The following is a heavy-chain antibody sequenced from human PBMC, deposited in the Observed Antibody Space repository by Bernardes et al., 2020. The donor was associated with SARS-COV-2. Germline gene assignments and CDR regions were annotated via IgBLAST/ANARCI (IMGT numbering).Heavy chain of an antibody. CDR2: ISFDGSIR. J-gene: IGHJ3*01. V-gene: IGHV3-30*03. Sequence: GGSLRLSCTASQFTFNNYGMHWVRQAPGKGLQWVSFISFDGSIRYYADSVKGRFTISRDSFKNTLYLQMNSLSTEDTAIYYCARGSVASSHAFDLWGQGTMVTVSS. CDR1: QFTFNNYG. CDR3: ARGSVASSHAFDL. D-gene: IGHD1-26*01.